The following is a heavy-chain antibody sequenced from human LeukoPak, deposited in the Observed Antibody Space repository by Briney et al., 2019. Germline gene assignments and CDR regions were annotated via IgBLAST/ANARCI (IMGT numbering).Heavy chain of an antibody. Sequence: SETLSLTCTVSGGSISSYYWSWIRQPPGKGLEWIGYIYYSGSTNNNPSLKSRVTISVDTSKNQFSLKLSSVTAADTAVYYCARAHGAYDSGSYEGFDPWGQGTLVTVSS. J-gene: IGHJ5*02. V-gene: IGHV4-59*01. D-gene: IGHD3-10*01. CDR2: IYYSGST. CDR3: ARAHGAYDSGSYEGFDP. CDR1: GGSISSYY.